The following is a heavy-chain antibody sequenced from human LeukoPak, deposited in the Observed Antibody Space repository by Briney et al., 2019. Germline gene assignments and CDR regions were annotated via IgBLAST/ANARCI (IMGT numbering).Heavy chain of an antibody. J-gene: IGHJ4*02. CDR2: INTNTGNP. CDR1: GYTFTSYA. D-gene: IGHD3-10*01. Sequence: GASVKASCKASGYTFTSYAMNWVRQAPGQGLEWMGWINTNTGNPTYAQGFTGRFVFSLDTSVSTAYLQISSLKAEDTAVYYCARGGFRTYYYGSGSYTTWGQGTLVTVSS. V-gene: IGHV7-4-1*02. CDR3: ARGGFRTYYYGSGSYTT.